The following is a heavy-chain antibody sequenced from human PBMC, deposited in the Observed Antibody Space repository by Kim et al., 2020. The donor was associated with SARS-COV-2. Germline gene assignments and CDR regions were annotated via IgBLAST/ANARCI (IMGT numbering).Heavy chain of an antibody. CDR3: TRDRPMIGI. CDR2: IRSKAYGGTT. Sequence: GGSLRLSCTASGFTFGDYAMSWVRQAPGKGLEWVGFIRSKAYGGTTEYAASVKGRFTISRDDSKSIAYLQMNSLKTEDTAVYYCTRDRPMIGIWGQGTMVTVSS. D-gene: IGHD3-22*01. V-gene: IGHV3-49*04. J-gene: IGHJ3*02. CDR1: GFTFGDYA.